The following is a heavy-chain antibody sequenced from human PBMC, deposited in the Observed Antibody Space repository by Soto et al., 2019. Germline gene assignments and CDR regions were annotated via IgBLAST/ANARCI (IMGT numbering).Heavy chain of an antibody. D-gene: IGHD4-4*01. CDR1: GYNFTSYW. Sequence: GESLKLSCTGSGYNFTSYWIGWVRQMPGKGLEWMGIIYPGDSDTRYSPSFQGQVTISADKSISTAYLQWSSLKASDTAMYYCARRSNYGYYYYYMDVWGKGTTVTVSS. CDR3: ARRSNYGYYYYYMDV. V-gene: IGHV5-51*01. J-gene: IGHJ6*03. CDR2: IYPGDSDT.